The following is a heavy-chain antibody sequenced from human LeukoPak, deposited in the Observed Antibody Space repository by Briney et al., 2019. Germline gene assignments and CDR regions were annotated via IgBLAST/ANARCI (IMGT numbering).Heavy chain of an antibody. Sequence: WGSLRLSCVASGFIFSDHPFHWVRQSPDKGLEWVALIGSDGTKKYYADSVQGRFTVSRENSKNKLFLQMNTLRADDTAVYFCARQMTSTRLFDSWGQGTLVTVSS. CDR2: IGSDGTKK. J-gene: IGHJ4*02. CDR3: ARQMTSTRLFDS. D-gene: IGHD5/OR15-5a*01. CDR1: GFIFSDHP. V-gene: IGHV3-30*04.